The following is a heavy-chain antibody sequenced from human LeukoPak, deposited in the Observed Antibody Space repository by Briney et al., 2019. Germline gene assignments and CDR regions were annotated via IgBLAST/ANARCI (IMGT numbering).Heavy chain of an antibody. V-gene: IGHV3-74*01. CDR2: INEDGSTT. Sequence: PGGSLRLSCAASGFTFSINWMHWVRQAPGKGLVWVSRINEDGSTTNYADSVKGRSTIFRDNAKNTLYLQMNRLRAEDTAVYYCVRDLGGRSGHWGQGTLVTVSS. CDR3: VRDLGGRSGH. CDR1: GFTFSINW. D-gene: IGHD1-26*01. J-gene: IGHJ4*02.